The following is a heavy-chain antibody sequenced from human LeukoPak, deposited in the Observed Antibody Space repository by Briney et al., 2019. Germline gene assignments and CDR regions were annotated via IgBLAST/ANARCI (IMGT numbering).Heavy chain of an antibody. V-gene: IGHV3-21*01. CDR3: ARQGRANWFDP. Sequence: GGSLRLSCAASGFTFSSYSMNWVRQAPGKGLEWVSSISSSSSYIYYADSVKGRFTISRDNAKTSLYLQMSSLRAEDTAVYYCARQGRANWFDPWGQGTLVTVSS. CDR1: GFTFSSYS. D-gene: IGHD1-26*01. J-gene: IGHJ5*02. CDR2: ISSSSSYI.